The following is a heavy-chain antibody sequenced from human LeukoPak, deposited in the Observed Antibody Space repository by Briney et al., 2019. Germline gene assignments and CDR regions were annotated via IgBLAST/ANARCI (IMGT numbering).Heavy chain of an antibody. J-gene: IGHJ4*02. Sequence: PSETLSLTCTVSGGSISSYYWSWVRQPPGKGLEWIGCIYYIGSTNYNLSLKSRVTISVDTSKNQFSLKLSSVTAADTAVYYCARGTSGSYNLDYWGQGTLVTVSS. D-gene: IGHD1-26*01. CDR3: ARGTSGSYNLDY. V-gene: IGHV4-59*01. CDR2: IYYIGST. CDR1: GGSISSYY.